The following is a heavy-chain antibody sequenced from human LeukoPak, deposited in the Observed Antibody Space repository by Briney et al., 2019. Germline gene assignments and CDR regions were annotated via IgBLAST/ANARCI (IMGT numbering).Heavy chain of an antibody. V-gene: IGHV4-59*08. CDR1: GGSISSYY. Sequence: SETLSLTWTVSGGSISSYYWSWIRQPLGKGLEWIGYIYYSGSTNYNPSLKSRVTISVDTSKNQFSLKLSSVTAADTAVYYCARLRNYDSSGYTNWYYPWGQGTLVTVSS. J-gene: IGHJ5*02. CDR3: ARLRNYDSSGYTNWYYP. D-gene: IGHD3-22*01. CDR2: IYYSGST.